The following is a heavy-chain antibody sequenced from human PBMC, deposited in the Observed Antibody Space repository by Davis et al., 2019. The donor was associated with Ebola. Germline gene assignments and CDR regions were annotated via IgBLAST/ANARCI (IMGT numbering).Heavy chain of an antibody. J-gene: IGHJ3*02. CDR3: ARGYKEYPGLGAFDI. D-gene: IGHD2-2*01. CDR1: GYTFTSYG. Sequence: ASVKVSCKASGYTFTSYGISWVRQAPGQGLEWMGWISAYNGNTNYAQKLQGRVIMTTDTSTSTAYMELRSLRSDDTAVYYCARGYKEYPGLGAFDIWGQGTMVTVSS. CDR2: ISAYNGNT. V-gene: IGHV1-18*04.